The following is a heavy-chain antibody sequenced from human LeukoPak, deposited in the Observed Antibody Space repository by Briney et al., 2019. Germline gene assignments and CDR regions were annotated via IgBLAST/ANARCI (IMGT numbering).Heavy chain of an antibody. V-gene: IGHV5-51*01. CDR2: IYPGDSDT. J-gene: IGHJ4*02. D-gene: IGHD3-22*01. Sequence: LGESLKISFKGSGSRLTSYWIGWVRQMLGKGLRWMGNIYPGDSDTSYSPSFQGQVTISADKSISTAYLQWSSLKASDTAMYYCARPAADSSGYYPYFDYWGQGTLVTVSS. CDR3: ARPAADSSGYYPYFDY. CDR1: GSRLTSYW.